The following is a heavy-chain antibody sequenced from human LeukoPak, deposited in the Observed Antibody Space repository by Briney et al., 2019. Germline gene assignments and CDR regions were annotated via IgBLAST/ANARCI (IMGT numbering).Heavy chain of an antibody. V-gene: IGHV4-34*01. CDR2: INHSGST. Sequence: SETLSLTCVVYGGSFSGYYWSWIRQPPGKGLEWIGEINHSGSTNYNPSLKSRVTISVDTSKNQFSLKLSSVTAADTAVYYCARGNSTYYDFWSGYYPYYYYYYYMDVWGKGTTVTVSS. J-gene: IGHJ6*03. CDR3: ARGNSTYYDFWSGYYPYYYYYYYMDV. D-gene: IGHD3-3*01. CDR1: GGSFSGYY.